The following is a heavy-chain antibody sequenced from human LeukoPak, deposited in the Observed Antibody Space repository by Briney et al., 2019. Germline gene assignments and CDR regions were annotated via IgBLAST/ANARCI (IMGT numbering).Heavy chain of an antibody. Sequence: SETLSLTCTVSGGSIRSYYWSWIRQPAGKGLEWIGRIYTSGSTNYNPSLKSRVTMSVDTSKNQFSLKLNSVTAADTAVYYCARDWDTGSGWYFQHWGQGTLVTVSS. CDR1: GGSIRSYY. CDR2: IYTSGST. J-gene: IGHJ1*01. D-gene: IGHD6-19*01. CDR3: ARDWDTGSGWYFQH. V-gene: IGHV4-4*07.